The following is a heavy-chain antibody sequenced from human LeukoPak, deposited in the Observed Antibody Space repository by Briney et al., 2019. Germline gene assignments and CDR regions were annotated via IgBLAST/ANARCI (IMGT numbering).Heavy chain of an antibody. J-gene: IGHJ4*02. Sequence: ASVNVSCKASGYTFTGYYMHWVRQAPGQGLEWLGWVNPNYGGTRYAQKLQGRVTMTRDTSSSTAYMELSRLISDDTAVYYCARQPTECPTGVCPDLWGQGTLVTVSS. V-gene: IGHV1-2*02. CDR2: VNPNYGGT. CDR1: GYTFTGYY. D-gene: IGHD2-8*01. CDR3: ARQPTECPTGVCPDL.